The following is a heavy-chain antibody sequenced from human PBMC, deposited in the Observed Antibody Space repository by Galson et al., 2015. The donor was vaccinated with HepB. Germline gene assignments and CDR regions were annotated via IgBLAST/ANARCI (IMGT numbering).Heavy chain of an antibody. CDR2: ISYDGSNK. D-gene: IGHD6-19*01. V-gene: IGHV3-30*18. J-gene: IGHJ6*02. Sequence: SLRLSCAASGFTFSSYGMHWVRQAPGKGLERVAVISYDGSNKYYAGSVKGRFTISRDNSKNTLYLQMNSLRAEDTAVYYCAKDLGSGWYYYYGMDVWGQGTTVTVSS. CDR3: AKDLGSGWYYYYGMDV. CDR1: GFTFSSYG.